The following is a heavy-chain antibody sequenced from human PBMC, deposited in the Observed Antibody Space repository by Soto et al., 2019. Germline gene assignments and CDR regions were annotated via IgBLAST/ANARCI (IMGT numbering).Heavy chain of an antibody. V-gene: IGHV4-59*01. Sequence: SETLSVTFSVSGGSISRCCWIWFRQPPGKGLEWIGYIYYSGSTNYNPSLKSRVTISVDTYKNQLSMKLSSVTAADTAVYYCARDGGEIDYYYDMDVWPQGTTLAVSS. J-gene: IGHJ6*02. CDR2: IYYSGST. D-gene: IGHD3-10*01. CDR3: ARDGGEIDYYYDMDV. CDR1: GGSISRCC.